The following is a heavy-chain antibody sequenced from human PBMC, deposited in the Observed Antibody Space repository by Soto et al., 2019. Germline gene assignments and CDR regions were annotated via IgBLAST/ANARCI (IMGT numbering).Heavy chain of an antibody. J-gene: IGHJ6*01. V-gene: IGHV3-33*01. CDR2: IWYDGSNK. CDR3: ARADCTGAYCYSWPFNYCVDV. D-gene: IGHD2-15*01. Sequence: QVQLVESGGGVAQPGGSLRLSCTTSGFTFNTYGMHWVRQAPGKGLEWVAIIWYDGSNKYYADSVKGRFTISRDNSKNTLYLQMNSLTDEDTALYYCARADCTGAYCYSWPFNYCVDVWGQGTTVTVSS. CDR1: GFTFNTYG.